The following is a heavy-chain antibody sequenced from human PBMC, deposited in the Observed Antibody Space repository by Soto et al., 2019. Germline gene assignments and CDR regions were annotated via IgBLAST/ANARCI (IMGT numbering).Heavy chain of an antibody. CDR2: INHSGST. J-gene: IGHJ4*02. CDR3: ARYARSYGSGIIFDY. Sequence: QVQLQQWGAGLLKPSETLSLTRAVYGGSFSGYYWSWIRQPPGKGLEWIGEINHSGSTNYNPSLKSRVTISVDTTKNQFSMKLSSVTDADTAVYYCARYARSYGSGIIFDYWGQGTLVTVSS. CDR1: GGSFSGYY. V-gene: IGHV4-34*01. D-gene: IGHD3-10*01.